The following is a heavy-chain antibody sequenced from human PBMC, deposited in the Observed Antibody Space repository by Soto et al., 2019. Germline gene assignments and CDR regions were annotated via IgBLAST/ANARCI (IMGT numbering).Heavy chain of an antibody. V-gene: IGHV4-30-2*01. CDR1: GGSISSGGYS. J-gene: IGHJ3*02. Sequence: PSETLSLTCAVSGGSISSGGYSWSWIRQPPGKGLEWIGYIYHSGSTYYNPSLKSRVTISVDRSKNQFSLKLSSVTAADTAVYYCARGTTYYYDSSGYYYGHDAFDIWGQGTMVTVSS. CDR2: IYHSGST. CDR3: ARGTTYYYDSSGYYYGHDAFDI. D-gene: IGHD3-22*01.